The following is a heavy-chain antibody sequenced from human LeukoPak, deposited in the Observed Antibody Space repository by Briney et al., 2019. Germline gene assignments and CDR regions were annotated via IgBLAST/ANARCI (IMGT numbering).Heavy chain of an antibody. D-gene: IGHD2-2*01. CDR1: GFTVSSNY. Sequence: GGSLRLSCAASGFTVSSNYMSWVRQAPGKGLEWVSVIYSGGSTYYADSVKGRFTISSDNSKNTLYLQMNSLRAEDTAVYYCARAVVPAAEFDYWGQGTLVTVSS. CDR2: IYSGGST. V-gene: IGHV3-66*01. J-gene: IGHJ4*02. CDR3: ARAVVPAAEFDY.